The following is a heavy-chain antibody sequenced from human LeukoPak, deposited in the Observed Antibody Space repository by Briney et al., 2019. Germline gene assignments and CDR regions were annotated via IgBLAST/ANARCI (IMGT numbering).Heavy chain of an antibody. CDR1: RGTFSSYA. J-gene: IGHJ4*02. V-gene: IGHV1-69*13. CDR3: ARDSGNLYSGSYIDY. Sequence: ASVKVSCKASRGTFSSYAIRWVRQAPGQGLEWMGGIIPIFGTANYAQKFQGRVTITADESTSTAYMELSSLRSEDTAVYYCARDSGNLYSGSYIDYWGQGTLVTVSS. CDR2: IIPIFGTA. D-gene: IGHD1-26*01.